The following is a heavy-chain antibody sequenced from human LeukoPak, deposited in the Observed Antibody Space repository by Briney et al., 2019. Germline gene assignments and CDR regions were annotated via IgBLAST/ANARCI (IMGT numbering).Heavy chain of an antibody. D-gene: IGHD3-22*01. V-gene: IGHV3-74*01. J-gene: IGHJ6*02. CDR1: GFTFSNCW. CDR3: ARDTYYYNSSAFYHYYYGMDV. CDR2: IESDGSRT. Sequence: GGSLRLSCAASGFTFSNCWMHWVRQVPGKGLEWVSRIESDGSRTRYADSVKGRFTISRDNAKNTLDLQMNSLRAEDTAVYYCARDTYYYNSSAFYHYYYGMDVWGQGTTVTVSS.